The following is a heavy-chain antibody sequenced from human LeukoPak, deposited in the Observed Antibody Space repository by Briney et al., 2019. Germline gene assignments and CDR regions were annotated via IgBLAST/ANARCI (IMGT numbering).Heavy chain of an antibody. CDR1: GYTFTGYY. CDR3: ARGTMVRGVITIDVDY. J-gene: IGHJ4*02. D-gene: IGHD3-10*01. Sequence: ASVKVSCKASGYTFTGYYMHWVRQAPGQGLEWMGWINPNSGGTNYAQKFQGRVTMTRDTSISTAYMELSRLRSDDTAVYYCARGTMVRGVITIDVDYSGQGTLVTVSS. CDR2: INPNSGGT. V-gene: IGHV1-2*02.